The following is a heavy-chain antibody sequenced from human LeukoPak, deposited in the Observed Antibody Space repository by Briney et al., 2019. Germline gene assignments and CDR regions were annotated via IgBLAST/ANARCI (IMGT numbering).Heavy chain of an antibody. CDR2: INRYGVF. CDR1: CGTLSPYH. CDR3: ARENRIAAAGGFDY. J-gene: IGHJ4*02. Sequence: PSETLSLTCAVHCGTLSPYHCSWFRQPPGRGLEWTGEINRYGVFKYNPSLRGRATISVDTSKNQFSLKLSSVTAADTAVYYCARENRIAAAGGFDYWGQGTLVTVSS. D-gene: IGHD6-13*01. V-gene: IGHV4-34*01.